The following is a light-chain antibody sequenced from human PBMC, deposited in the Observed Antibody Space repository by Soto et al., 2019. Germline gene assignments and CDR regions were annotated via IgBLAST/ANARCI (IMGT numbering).Light chain of an antibody. V-gene: IGKV4-1*01. CDR3: QPYYRTPWT. CDR1: QSVLETSTNRNF. Sequence: DIVMTQSPDSLAMSLGERATINCRSTQSVLETSTNRNFLGWYQQKPGQPPKALIYLAPTREFEVPDRFSGSLSGTDFTPTIPSLQAADVAVYDCQPYYRTPWTFGQGTKVDIK. J-gene: IGKJ1*01. CDR2: LAP.